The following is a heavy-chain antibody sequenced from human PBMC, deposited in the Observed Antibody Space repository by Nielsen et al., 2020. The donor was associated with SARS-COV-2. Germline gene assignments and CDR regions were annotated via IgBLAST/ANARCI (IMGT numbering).Heavy chain of an antibody. V-gene: IGHV4-61*05. CDR2: IYSSGRT. Sequence: SETLSLTCTVSGGSISSSSYYWGWIRQPPGKGLEWIGYIYSSGRTNDNPSLKSRVTISVDTSKNQFSLKLSSVTAADTAVYYCARSTSTSYPFDPWGQGTLVTVSS. D-gene: IGHD2-2*01. J-gene: IGHJ5*02. CDR3: ARSTSTSYPFDP. CDR1: GGSISSSSYY.